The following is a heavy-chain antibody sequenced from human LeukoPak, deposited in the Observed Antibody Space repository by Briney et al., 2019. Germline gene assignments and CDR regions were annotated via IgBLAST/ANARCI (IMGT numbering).Heavy chain of an antibody. CDR2: MNPNSGNT. D-gene: IGHD6-13*01. Sequence: GASVKVSCKASGYTFTGYYMHLVRQAPGQGLEWIGWMNPNSGNTGYAQKFQGRVTMTRNTSISTAYMELSSLRSEDTAVYYCARGKSSSSWTVGFDYWGQGTLVTVSS. CDR1: GYTFTGYY. CDR3: ARGKSSSSWTVGFDY. J-gene: IGHJ4*02. V-gene: IGHV1-8*02.